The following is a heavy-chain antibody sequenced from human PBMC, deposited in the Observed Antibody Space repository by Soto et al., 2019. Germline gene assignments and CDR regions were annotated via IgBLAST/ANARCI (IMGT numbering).Heavy chain of an antibody. V-gene: IGHV4-59*01. D-gene: IGHD6-19*01. CDR1: GDSISPYY. J-gene: IGHJ4*02. CDR3: ARYRRGSGWYYRDY. CDR2: IYYTRDS. Sequence: QFQLQESGPGLVKPSETLSLTCIVSGDSISPYYWSWVRQSPGKGLEWIGYIYYTRDSNYHPSLKSRVTMSEDSSNNQFSLKLTSVTAADTAVYYCARYRRGSGWYYRDYWGQGMLVTVSS.